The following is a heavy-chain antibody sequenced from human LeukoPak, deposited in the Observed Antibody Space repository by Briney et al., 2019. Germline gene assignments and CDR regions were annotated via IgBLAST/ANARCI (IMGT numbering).Heavy chain of an antibody. CDR1: GYTFTSYG. CDR3: ARGRGYDSSGYSFDS. J-gene: IGHJ4*02. Sequence: GASVKVSCKASGYTFTSYGISWVRQAPGQGLEWMGWISAYNGNTNYAQKLQGRVTMTTDTSTSTAYMELRSLRSDDTAVYYCARGRGYDSSGYSFDSWGQGTLVTVSS. CDR2: ISAYNGNT. D-gene: IGHD3-22*01. V-gene: IGHV1-18*01.